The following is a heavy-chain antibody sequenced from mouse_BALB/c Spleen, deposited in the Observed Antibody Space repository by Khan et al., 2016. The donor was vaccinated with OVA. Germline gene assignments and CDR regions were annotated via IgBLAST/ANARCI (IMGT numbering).Heavy chain of an antibody. V-gene: IGHV2-2*02. D-gene: IGHD2-4*01. Sequence: QVQLQQSGPGLVQPSQCLSITCTVSGFSLSSYGVHWVRQSPGKSLEWLGVICTGGVTDFNAAFISRLSISKDNSKSQGFLKMNSLQAKDKAIYYCVRNYDYDEGFNYWGQGTLVTVSA. CDR1: GFSLSSYG. CDR3: VRNYDYDEGFNY. CDR2: ICTGGVT. J-gene: IGHJ3*01.